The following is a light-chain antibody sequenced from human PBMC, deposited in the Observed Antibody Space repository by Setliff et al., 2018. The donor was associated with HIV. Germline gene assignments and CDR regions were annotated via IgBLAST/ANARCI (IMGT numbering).Light chain of an antibody. CDR3: SSYAITNTHP. CDR2: EVR. CDR1: SSDVGGYSH. V-gene: IGLV2-14*01. J-gene: IGLJ1*01. Sequence: QSVLTQPASVSGSPGQSITISCTGTSSDVGGYSHVSWYQQHPGKAPKLIIYEVRNRPSGVSNRFSGSKSGNTASLTISGLQAEDEADYYCSSYAITNTHPLGTGTKVTVL.